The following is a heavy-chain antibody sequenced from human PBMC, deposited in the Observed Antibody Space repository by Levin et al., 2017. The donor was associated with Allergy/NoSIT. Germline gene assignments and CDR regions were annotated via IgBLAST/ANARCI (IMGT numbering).Heavy chain of an antibody. CDR3: TREGIGATTFRGNFDF. Sequence: GGSLRLSCVASELIVSETFTDNAMHWVRQAPGKGLEWVALIWADGSKKYYTDSVKGRFTISRDNSKTTVYLQMDSLRVEDTAVYYCTREGIGATTFRGNFDFWGQGTLVTVSS. D-gene: IGHD1-1*01. CDR2: IWADGSKK. CDR1: ELIVSETFTDNA. V-gene: IGHV3-33*01. J-gene: IGHJ4*02.